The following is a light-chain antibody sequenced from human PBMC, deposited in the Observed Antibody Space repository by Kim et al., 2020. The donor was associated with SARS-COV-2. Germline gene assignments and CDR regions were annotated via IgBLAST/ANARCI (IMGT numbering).Light chain of an antibody. CDR2: QDS. CDR3: QAWDSSVV. J-gene: IGLJ2*01. V-gene: IGLV3-1*01. CDR1: RLWYKY. Sequence: SESPGPTAGITCAGDRLWYKYACCYQQTPRPSPVLVIYQDSKRPSGIPERFSGSNSGNTATLTISGTQAMDEADYYCQAWDSSVVFGGGTQLTVL.